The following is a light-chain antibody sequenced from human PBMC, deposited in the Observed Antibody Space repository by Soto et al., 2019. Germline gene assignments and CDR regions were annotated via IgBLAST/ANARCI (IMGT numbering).Light chain of an antibody. J-gene: IGLJ2*01. CDR1: SSNIGTRYD. V-gene: IGLV1-40*01. Sequence: QSVLTQPPSVCGAPGQRVTISCTGSSSNIGTRYDVHWYQQLPGTAPKLLIYGNSNRPSGVPDRFSGSKSGTSASLAITGLQAEDEADYYCQSYDSSLSGSVFGGGTKLTVL. CDR3: QSYDSSLSGSV. CDR2: GNS.